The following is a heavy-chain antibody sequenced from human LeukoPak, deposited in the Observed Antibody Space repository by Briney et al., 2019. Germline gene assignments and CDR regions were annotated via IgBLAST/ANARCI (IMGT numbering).Heavy chain of an antibody. J-gene: IGHJ4*02. V-gene: IGHV1-2*06. CDR2: INPNSGGT. Sequence: ASVKVSCKASGYTFPGHHIHWVRQAPGQGLEWMGRINPNSGGTNYAQKFQGRVTMTRDTSISTAYMELSRLRSDDTAVYYCARGLILSGYSYGAHRIDYWGQGTLVTVSS. CDR3: ARGLILSGYSYGAHRIDY. CDR1: GYTFPGHH. D-gene: IGHD5-18*01.